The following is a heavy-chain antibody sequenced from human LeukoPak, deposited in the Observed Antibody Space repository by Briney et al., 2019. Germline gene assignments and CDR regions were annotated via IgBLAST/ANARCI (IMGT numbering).Heavy chain of an antibody. CDR2: ISSSSSTI. Sequence: GGSLGLSCAASGFTFSSYSMNWVRQAPGKGLEWVSYISSSSSTIYYADSVKGRFTISRDNAKNSLYLQMNSLRAEDTAGYYCASLGEWGAFDTWGQGTMVHVSS. CDR3: ASLGEWGAFDT. D-gene: IGHD2-8*01. CDR1: GFTFSSYS. V-gene: IGHV3-48*01. J-gene: IGHJ3*02.